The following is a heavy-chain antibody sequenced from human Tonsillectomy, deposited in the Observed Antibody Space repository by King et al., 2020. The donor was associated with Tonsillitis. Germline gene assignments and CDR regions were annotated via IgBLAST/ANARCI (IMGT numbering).Heavy chain of an antibody. V-gene: IGHV6-1*01. CDR3: VRTWEYSITWYVFDY. CDR2: TYYKSQWYY. J-gene: IGHJ4*02. CDR1: GDSVSRNSAA. Sequence: VQLQQSGPRLVKPSQTLSLTCAISGDSVSRNSAAWSWIRQSPSRGLEWLGRTYYKSQWYYDYALSVRSRITINPDTSKKQFSLQLNSVTPEDTAVYYCVRTWEYSITWYVFDYWGQGTLVTVSS. D-gene: IGHD6-13*01.